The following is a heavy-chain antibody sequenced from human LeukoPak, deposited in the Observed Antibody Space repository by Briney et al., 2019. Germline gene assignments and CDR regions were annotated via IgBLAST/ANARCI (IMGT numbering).Heavy chain of an antibody. CDR2: ISGSGGST. V-gene: IGHV3-23*01. CDR3: AKGSSVTTEGY. CDR1: GFTFSSYP. J-gene: IGHJ4*02. Sequence: GALSLSCAAPGFTFSSYPMTWFRQAPGKGREWVSAISGSGGSTYYADSVKGRFTISRDNSKNTLYLQMNSLRAEDTAVYYCAKGSSVTTEGYWGQGTLVTVSS. D-gene: IGHD4-17*01.